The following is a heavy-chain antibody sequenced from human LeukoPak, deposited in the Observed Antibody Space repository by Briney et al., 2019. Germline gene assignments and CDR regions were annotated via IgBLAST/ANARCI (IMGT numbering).Heavy chain of an antibody. J-gene: IGHJ6*02. CDR2: IIPIFGTA. CDR1: GYTFTNYY. V-gene: IGHV1-69*13. D-gene: IGHD6-13*01. Sequence: ASVKVSCKASGYTFTNYYMHWVRQAPGQGLEWMGGIIPIFGTANYAQKFQGRVTITADESTSTAYMELSSLRSEDTAVYYCARDSGPLRYSSSIYANAYYYGMDVWGQGTTVTVSS. CDR3: ARDSGPLRYSSSIYANAYYYGMDV.